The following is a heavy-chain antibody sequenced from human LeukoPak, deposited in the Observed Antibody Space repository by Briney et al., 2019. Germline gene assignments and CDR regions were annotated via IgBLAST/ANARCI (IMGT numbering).Heavy chain of an antibody. Sequence: GSLRLSCAASGFTVSINYMIWVRQAPGKGLEWVSVIYSGGTTYYADSVKGRFTISRDNSENTLYLELNSLRAEDTAVYYCARADYTSSSQYSYYFYMDVWGTGTTVTVSS. CDR1: GFTVSINY. J-gene: IGHJ6*03. CDR2: IYSGGTT. V-gene: IGHV3-53*01. CDR3: ARADYTSSSQYSYYFYMDV. D-gene: IGHD6-6*01.